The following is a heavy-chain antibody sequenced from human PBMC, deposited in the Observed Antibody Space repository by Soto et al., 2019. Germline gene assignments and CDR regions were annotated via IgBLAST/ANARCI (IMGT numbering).Heavy chain of an antibody. CDR1: GFTFSSYA. Sequence: PGGSLRLSCAASGFTFSSYAMSWVRQAPGKGLEWVSAISGSGGSTYYADSVKGRFTISRDNSKNTLYLQMNSLRAEDTAVYYCAKCLEIVVVPAAICYYGMDVWGQGTTVTVSS. D-gene: IGHD2-2*01. CDR2: ISGSGGST. V-gene: IGHV3-23*01. J-gene: IGHJ6*02. CDR3: AKCLEIVVVPAAICYYGMDV.